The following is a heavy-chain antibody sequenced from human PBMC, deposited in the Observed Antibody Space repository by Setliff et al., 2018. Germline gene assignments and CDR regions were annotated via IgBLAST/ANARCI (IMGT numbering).Heavy chain of an antibody. Sequence: WASVKVSCKASGYTFTSYYMYWVRQVPGQGPEWMGTINTGGGSASIVDQFQGRVTMTRDTSTSTVYMELNGLRSDDTAIYYCTRGGAAAAGKKGVFEHWGQGTLVTVSS. J-gene: IGHJ4*02. CDR3: TRGGAAAAGKKGVFEH. CDR1: GYTFTSYY. D-gene: IGHD6-13*01. CDR2: INTGGGSA. V-gene: IGHV1-46*01.